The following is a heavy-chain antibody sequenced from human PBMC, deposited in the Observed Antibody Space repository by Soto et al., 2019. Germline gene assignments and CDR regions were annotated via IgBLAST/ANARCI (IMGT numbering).Heavy chain of an antibody. Sequence: ASVKVSCKASGYTFTGYYMHWVRQAPGQGLEWMGWINPKSGGTNYAQKFQGGVTMTRDTYISTAYMELSRLRSADTAMYYWARDVMPLYRYCSGGSCFFYYGMDVWGQGTTVTVSS. CDR2: INPKSGGT. D-gene: IGHD2-15*01. V-gene: IGHV1-2*02. CDR3: ARDVMPLYRYCSGGSCFFYYGMDV. CDR1: GYTFTGYY. J-gene: IGHJ6*02.